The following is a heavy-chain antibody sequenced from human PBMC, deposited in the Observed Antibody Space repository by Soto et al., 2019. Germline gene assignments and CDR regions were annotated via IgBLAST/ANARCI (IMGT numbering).Heavy chain of an antibody. CDR2: INPQTGGT. CDR1: GYTFTGYY. J-gene: IGHJ6*02. CDR3: ARERYQVISDGMDV. V-gene: IGHV1-2*02. D-gene: IGHD2-2*01. Sequence: ASVKVSCKASGYTFTGYYIHWVREAPGQGLEWMGWINPQTGGTSYVQKFQGRVTLSRDTSINTAYLELSRLRFDDAAVYFCARERYQVISDGMDVWGQGTTVTVSS.